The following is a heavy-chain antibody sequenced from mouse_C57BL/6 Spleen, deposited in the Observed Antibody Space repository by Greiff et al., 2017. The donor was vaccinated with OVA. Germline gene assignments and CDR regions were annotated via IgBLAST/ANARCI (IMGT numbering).Heavy chain of an antibody. J-gene: IGHJ2*01. CDR2: ISSGGDYI. D-gene: IGHD2-4*01. CDR1: GFTFSSYA. Sequence: DVKLQESGEGLVKPGGSLKLSCAASGFTFSSYAMSWVRQTPEKRLEWVAYISSGGDYIYYADTVKGRFTISRDNARNTLYLQMSSLKSEDTAMYYCTREGGYDYGYYFDYWGQGTTLTVSS. V-gene: IGHV5-9-1*02. CDR3: TREGGYDYGYYFDY.